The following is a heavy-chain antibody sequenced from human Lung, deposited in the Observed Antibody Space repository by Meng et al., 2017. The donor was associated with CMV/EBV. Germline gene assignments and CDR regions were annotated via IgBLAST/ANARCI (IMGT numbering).Heavy chain of an antibody. Sequence: ASXXVFXKASGYTFTAYIMHWLRQAPGQGLEWMGWPNPHSGGTKYAQKFQGRVTMTRDTSISTVYMEMSRLRSDDTAVYYCATIGGLYYDFWNYWDQGTLVTVSS. V-gene: IGHV1-2*02. J-gene: IGHJ4*02. D-gene: IGHD3-3*01. CDR3: ATIGGLYYDFWNY. CDR2: PNPHSGGT. CDR1: GYTFTAYI.